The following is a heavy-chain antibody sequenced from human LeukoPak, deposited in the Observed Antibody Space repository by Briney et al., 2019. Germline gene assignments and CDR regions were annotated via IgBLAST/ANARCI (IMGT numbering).Heavy chain of an antibody. Sequence: ASVKVSCKASGYTFTGYYMHWVRQAPGQGLEWMGWINPNSGGTNYAQKFQGRVSMTRDTSISTPYMELSRLRSDDTAVYYCARDLEGDGYNYYFDYWGQRTLVTVSS. CDR2: INPNSGGT. CDR1: GYTFTGYY. CDR3: ARDLEGDGYNYYFDY. D-gene: IGHD5-24*01. V-gene: IGHV1-2*02. J-gene: IGHJ4*02.